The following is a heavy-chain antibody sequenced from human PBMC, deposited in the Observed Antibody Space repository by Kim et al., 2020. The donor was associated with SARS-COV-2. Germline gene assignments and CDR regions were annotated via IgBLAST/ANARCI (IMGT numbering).Heavy chain of an antibody. V-gene: IGHV7-4-1*02. CDR3: ARSHPARSFDY. D-gene: IGHD6-6*01. CDR2: NP. J-gene: IGHJ4*02. Sequence: NPTYAQGFTGRFVFSLDTSCSTAYLQISSLKAEDTAVYYCARSHPARSFDYWGQGTLVTVSS.